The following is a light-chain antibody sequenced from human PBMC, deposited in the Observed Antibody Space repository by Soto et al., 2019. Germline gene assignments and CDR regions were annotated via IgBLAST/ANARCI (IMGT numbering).Light chain of an antibody. Sequence: QSALTQPPSASGSPGQSVTISCTGTSGDVGGYNYVSWYQQHPGKAPKLMIYEVSKRPSGVPDRFSGSKSGNTASLTVSGLQAEDEADYYCSSYAGSNNLNVFGTGTKVTVL. V-gene: IGLV2-8*01. J-gene: IGLJ1*01. CDR1: SGDVGGYNY. CDR2: EVS. CDR3: SSYAGSNNLNV.